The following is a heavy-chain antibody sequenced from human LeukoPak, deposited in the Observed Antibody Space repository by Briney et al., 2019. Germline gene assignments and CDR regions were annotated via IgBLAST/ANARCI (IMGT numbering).Heavy chain of an antibody. J-gene: IGHJ6*03. CDR3: ARDGSIAARGYYYYYMDV. CDR2: IYTSGST. Sequence: PSETLSLTCTVSGGSISSGSYYWSWIRQPAGKGLEWIGRIYTSGSTNYNPSLKSRVTISVDTSKNQFSLKLSSVTAADTAVYYCARDGSIAARGYYYYYMDVWGKGTTVTVSS. V-gene: IGHV4-61*02. CDR1: GGSISSGSYY. D-gene: IGHD6-6*01.